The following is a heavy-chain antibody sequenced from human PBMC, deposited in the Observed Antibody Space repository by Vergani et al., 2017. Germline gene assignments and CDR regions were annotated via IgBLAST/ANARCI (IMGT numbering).Heavy chain of an antibody. V-gene: IGHV3-33*01. Sequence: QVQLVESGGGVVQPGRSLRLSCAASGFTFSSYGMHWVRQAPGKGLEWVAVIWYDGSNKYYADSVKGRFTISRDNSKNTLYLQMNSLRAEDTAVYCCARDSTLIIAAAGTGWFDPWGQGTLVTVSS. CDR2: IWYDGSNK. CDR3: ARDSTLIIAAAGTGWFDP. CDR1: GFTFSSYG. J-gene: IGHJ5*02. D-gene: IGHD6-13*01.